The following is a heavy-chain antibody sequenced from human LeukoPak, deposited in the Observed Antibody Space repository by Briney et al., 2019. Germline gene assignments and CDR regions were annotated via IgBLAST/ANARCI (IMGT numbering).Heavy chain of an antibody. D-gene: IGHD5-12*01. V-gene: IGHV1-69*06. J-gene: IGHJ4*02. Sequence: SVKVSCKASGGSFSNYAITWVRQAPGQGLEWMGGIIPIIETANYAQKFQGRVTIAADKFTTTAYMKLSSLRSEDTAVYYCARGNYDSELYYFDYWGQGTLVTVSS. CDR2: IIPIIETA. CDR1: GGSFSNYA. CDR3: ARGNYDSELYYFDY.